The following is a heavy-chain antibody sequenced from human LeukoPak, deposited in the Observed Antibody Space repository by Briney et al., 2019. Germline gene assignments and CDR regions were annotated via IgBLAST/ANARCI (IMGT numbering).Heavy chain of an antibody. D-gene: IGHD6-13*01. CDR3: ARDISSSLDAFDI. CDR1: GFTFSNYG. Sequence: PGRSLRLSCAASGFTFSNYGMHWVRQAPGKGLEWVALISYDGSNKYFADSVKGRFTISRDNSKNTLYLQMHSLRAEDTAVYYCARDISSSLDAFDIWGQGTMVTVSS. CDR2: ISYDGSNK. V-gene: IGHV3-30*03. J-gene: IGHJ3*02.